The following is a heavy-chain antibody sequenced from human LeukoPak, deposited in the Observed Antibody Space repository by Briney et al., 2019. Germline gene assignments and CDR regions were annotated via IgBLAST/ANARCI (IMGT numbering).Heavy chain of an antibody. CDR3: SRGLSWWSTPTSPYYYRMDV. D-gene: IGHD2-15*01. J-gene: IGHJ6*02. V-gene: IGHV1-69*13. Sequence: AAVTVSFKASGGTLSNYAFSWVRQAPGQGLEWMGGIIHIFGTANYEQEFQGRVAITADEPTSTAYMELSRLSSDDTAVYYCSRGLSWWSTPTSPYYYRMDVWGQGTTVTGSS. CDR1: GGTLSNYA. CDR2: IIHIFGTA.